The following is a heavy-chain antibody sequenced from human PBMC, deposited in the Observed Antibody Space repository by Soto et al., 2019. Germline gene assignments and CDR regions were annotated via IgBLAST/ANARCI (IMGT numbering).Heavy chain of an antibody. D-gene: IGHD6-13*01. V-gene: IGHV3-74*01. CDR1: GFTFSSYW. CDR3: AREVSSGWYIDY. Sequence: GSLRLSCAASGFTFSSYWMHWVRQAPGKGLVWVSRINSDGSSTSYADSVKGRFTISRDNSKNTLYLQMNSLRAEDTAVYSCAREVSSGWYIDYWGQGTLVTVSS. J-gene: IGHJ4*02. CDR2: INSDGSST.